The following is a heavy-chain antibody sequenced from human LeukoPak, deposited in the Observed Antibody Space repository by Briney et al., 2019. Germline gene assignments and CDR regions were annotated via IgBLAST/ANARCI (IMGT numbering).Heavy chain of an antibody. Sequence: SETLSLTCAVAVASISNYYWSSIRQAPGKGLEWIGYISTSGSTNYNPSLKSRVPISLDTSNNRFSLNVNFVTAADTAVYFCASPRTGYRFTFDYWGPGALVTVSS. V-gene: IGHV4-4*09. CDR1: VASISNYY. CDR2: ISTSGST. D-gene: IGHD2-8*02. J-gene: IGHJ4*02. CDR3: ASPRTGYRFTFDY.